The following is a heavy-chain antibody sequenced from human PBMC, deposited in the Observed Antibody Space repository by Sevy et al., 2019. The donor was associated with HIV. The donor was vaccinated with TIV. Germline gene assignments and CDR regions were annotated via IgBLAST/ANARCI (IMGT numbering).Heavy chain of an antibody. CDR3: ARDSDSSSWFPRPMGYYYGMDV. V-gene: IGHV3-48*03. D-gene: IGHD6-13*01. CDR1: GFTFSSYE. CDR2: ISSSGSTI. Sequence: QLGGSLRLSCAASGFTFSSYEMNWVRQAPGKGLEWVSYISSSGSTIYYADSVKGRFTISRDNAKNSLYLQMNSLRAEDTAVYYCARDSDSSSWFPRPMGYYYGMDVWGQGTTVTVSS. J-gene: IGHJ6*02.